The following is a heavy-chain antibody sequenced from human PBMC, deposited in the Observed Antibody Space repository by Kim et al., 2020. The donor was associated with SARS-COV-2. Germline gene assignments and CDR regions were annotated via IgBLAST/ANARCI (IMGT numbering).Heavy chain of an antibody. V-gene: IGHV6-1*01. J-gene: IGHJ4*02. CDR1: GDSVSSTSAA. D-gene: IGHD2-2*01. Sequence: SQTLSLTCAISGDSVSSTSAAWNWIRQSPSRGLEWLGRTYYRSKWYHDYAVSVKSRMTINPDTSKNQFSLQLNSVTPDDTAVYYRARGGGRGIVVVPAAEFDYWGQGSLVTVSS. CDR2: TYYRSKWYH. CDR3: ARGGGRGIVVVPAAEFDY.